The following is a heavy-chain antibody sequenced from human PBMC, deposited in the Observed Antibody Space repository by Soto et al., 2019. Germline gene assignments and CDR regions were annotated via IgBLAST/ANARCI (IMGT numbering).Heavy chain of an antibody. J-gene: IGHJ6*02. CDR3: ARDSGYSSSWYKPREYYYGMDV. CDR2: ISSSSSYI. Sequence: EVQLVEPGGGLVKPGGSLRLSCAASGFTFSSYSMNWVRQAPGKGLEWVSSISSSSSYIYYADSVKGRFTISRDNAKNSLYLQMNSLRAEDTAVYYCARDSGYSSSWYKPREYYYGMDVWGQGTTVTVSS. D-gene: IGHD6-13*01. V-gene: IGHV3-21*01. CDR1: GFTFSSYS.